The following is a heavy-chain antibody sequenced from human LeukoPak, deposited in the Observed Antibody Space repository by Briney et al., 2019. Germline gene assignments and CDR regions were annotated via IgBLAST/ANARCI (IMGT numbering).Heavy chain of an antibody. V-gene: IGHV3-7*01. CDR3: AREDTAADAFDI. CDR2: IKQDGSEK. Sequence: ETLSLTCTVSGGSISSSSYYWGWIRQPPGKGLEWVANIKQDGSEKYYVDSVKGRFTISRDNAKNSLYLQMNSLRAEDTAVYYCAREDTAADAFDIWGQGTMVTVSS. J-gene: IGHJ3*02. D-gene: IGHD5-18*01. CDR1: GGSISSSSYY.